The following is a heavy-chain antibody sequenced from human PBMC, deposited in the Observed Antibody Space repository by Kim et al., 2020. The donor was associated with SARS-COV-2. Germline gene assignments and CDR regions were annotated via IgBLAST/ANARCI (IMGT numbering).Heavy chain of an antibody. V-gene: IGHV3-21*01. CDR3: TSGAYYGGDS. J-gene: IGHJ4*02. D-gene: IGHD2-21*01. Sequence: GGSLRLSCAASGFTFSSYSMNWVRQAPGKGLEWVSSISSSSSYTYYADSVKGRFTISRDNAKNSLYLQMKRLRAEATQGYYCTSGAYYGGDSWGQVTLV. CDR2: ISSSSSYT. CDR1: GFTFSSYS.